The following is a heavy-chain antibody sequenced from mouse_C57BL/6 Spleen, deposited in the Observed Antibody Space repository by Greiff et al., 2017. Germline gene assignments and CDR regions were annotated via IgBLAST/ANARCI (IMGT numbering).Heavy chain of an antibody. V-gene: IGHV1-39*01. CDR1: GYSFTDYT. D-gene: IGHD1-1*01. Sequence: VQLQQSGPELVKPGASVKISCKASGYSFTDYTMNWVKQSNGQSLEWIGVINPNYGTTSYNQKFKGKATLTVDQSSSTAYMQLNSLTSEDSAVYYCAREDSGSEYYYAMDYWGQGTSVTVSS. J-gene: IGHJ4*01. CDR2: INPNYGTT. CDR3: AREDSGSEYYYAMDY.